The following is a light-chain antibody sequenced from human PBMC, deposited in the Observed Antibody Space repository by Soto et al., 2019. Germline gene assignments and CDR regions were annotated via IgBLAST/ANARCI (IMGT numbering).Light chain of an antibody. CDR2: KTS. Sequence: IQMTKSPSTLSASVGDRVTITCRASESISNWLAWFQQKPGKAPKLLIHKTSTLESGVPSRFSGSGSGTEFTVTISRLQPDDFATYFCEQYSTYWSFGQGTKVEIK. V-gene: IGKV1-5*03. CDR1: ESISNW. J-gene: IGKJ1*01. CDR3: EQYSTYWS.